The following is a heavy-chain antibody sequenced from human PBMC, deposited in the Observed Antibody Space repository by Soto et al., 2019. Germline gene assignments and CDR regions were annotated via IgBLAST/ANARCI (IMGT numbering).Heavy chain of an antibody. CDR3: ARGGYYDSSGSRNYHYYGMNV. V-gene: IGHV1-18*01. J-gene: IGHJ6*02. CDR2: ISAYDDNT. CDR1: GYRFTSYG. D-gene: IGHD3-22*01. Sequence: GASVKVSCKASGYRFTSYGISWVRQAPEQGLGRVGWISAYDDNTKYAQTPQGRVSMSTDTSTNTAYMELRSLRSDDTAMYYCARGGYYDSSGSRNYHYYGMNVWGQGTTVTVSS.